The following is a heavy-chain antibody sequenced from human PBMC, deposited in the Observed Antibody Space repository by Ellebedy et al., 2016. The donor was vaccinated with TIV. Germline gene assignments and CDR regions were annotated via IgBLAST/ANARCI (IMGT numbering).Heavy chain of an antibody. CDR2: IYWDTDK. CDR1: GFSLGRGGVG. Sequence: SGPTLVXPTQTLTLTCTFSGFSLGRGGVGVGWIRQPPGKALEWLALIYWDTDKHHSPSLPGRLTITKDAAGNRVVLSMTNVDPVDTGTYYCVKGARGYQWSMNFYYYIDGWGKGTTVTVSS. CDR3: VKGARGYQWSMNFYYYIDG. V-gene: IGHV2-5*04. D-gene: IGHD2-2*01. J-gene: IGHJ6*03.